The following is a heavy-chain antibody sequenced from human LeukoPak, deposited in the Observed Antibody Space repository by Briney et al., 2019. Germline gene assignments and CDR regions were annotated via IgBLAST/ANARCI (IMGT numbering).Heavy chain of an antibody. CDR1: GFSFTGYN. Sequence: PGGSLRLPCAGSGFSFTGYNMNWVRQAPGKGLDWVSSITSGSNYIYYADSVKGRFTISRDNAKNTLYLQMNSLRAEDTAVYHCARGLSDSWFYFASWGQGTLVTVSS. J-gene: IGHJ4*02. CDR3: ARGLSDSWFYFAS. V-gene: IGHV3-21*01. CDR2: ITSGSNYI. D-gene: IGHD6-13*01.